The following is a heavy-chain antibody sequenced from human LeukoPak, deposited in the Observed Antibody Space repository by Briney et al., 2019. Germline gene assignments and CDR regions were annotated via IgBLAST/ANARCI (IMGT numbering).Heavy chain of an antibody. CDR2: ISSSGYTI. CDR3: ARYCSSTSCYTPSDVYDI. CDR1: GFTFSDYY. J-gene: IGHJ3*02. D-gene: IGHD2-2*02. V-gene: IGHV3-11*04. Sequence: GGSLRLSWAASGFTFSDYYMSWIRQAPGKGLEWLSYISSSGYTIYYADSVKGRFTISRDNANNSLYLQMNSLRAEDTAVYYCARYCSSTSCYTPSDVYDIWGQGTMVTVSS.